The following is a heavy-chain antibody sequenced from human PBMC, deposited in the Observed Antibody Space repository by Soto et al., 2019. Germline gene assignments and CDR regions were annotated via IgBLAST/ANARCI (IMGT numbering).Heavy chain of an antibody. J-gene: IGHJ4*02. CDR3: ARGCNGNYYS. CDR1: GASVNSGYYY. Sequence: QVQLQESGPGLVKPSETLSLTSTVSGASVNSGYYYWSWIRQPPGTGLEWIGYMSYSGSTNYNPTLKSRVTISVGTSRNHFSLRLSSETAADTAVNYCARGCNGNYYSWGQGTLVTVSS. CDR2: MSYSGST. D-gene: IGHD1-7*01. V-gene: IGHV4-61*03.